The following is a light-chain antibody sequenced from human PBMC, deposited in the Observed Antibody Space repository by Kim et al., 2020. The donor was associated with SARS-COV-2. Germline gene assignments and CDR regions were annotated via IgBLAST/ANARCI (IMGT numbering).Light chain of an antibody. CDR2: GNS. Sequence: QRVTISCTGSSSNSGAGYDVHWYQQLPGTAPKLLIYGNSNRPSGVPDRFSGPKSGTSASLAITGLQAEDEADYYCQSYDSSLSGWVFGGGTQLTVL. CDR1: SSNSGAGYD. CDR3: QSYDSSLSGWV. V-gene: IGLV1-40*01. J-gene: IGLJ3*02.